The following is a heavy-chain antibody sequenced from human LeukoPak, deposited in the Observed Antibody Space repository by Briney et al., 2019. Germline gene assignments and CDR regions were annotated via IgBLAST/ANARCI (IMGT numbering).Heavy chain of an antibody. V-gene: IGHV3-48*03. CDR2: ISSSGSTI. CDR3: ARGERITIFGVVILGGPFDY. CDR1: GFTFSSYE. J-gene: IGHJ4*02. D-gene: IGHD3-3*01. Sequence: GGSLRLSCAASGFTFSSYEMNWVRQAPGKGLEWVSYISSSGSTIYYADSVKGRFTISRDNAKNSLYLQMNSLRAEDTAVYYCARGERITIFGVVILGGPFDYWGQGTLVTVSS.